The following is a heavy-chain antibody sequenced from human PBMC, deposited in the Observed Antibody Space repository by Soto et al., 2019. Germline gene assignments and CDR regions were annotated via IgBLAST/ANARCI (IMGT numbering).Heavy chain of an antibody. V-gene: IGHV3-30*18. J-gene: IGHJ4*02. D-gene: IGHD2-15*01. CDR2: ISYDGNYK. Sequence: QVQLVESGGGVVQPGRSLRLSCAASDFTFSDYVMHWVRQAPGKGLEWVARISYDGNYKYYADPVKGRFTISRDTSKNTLFLQMNSLKAEDTAVYYCAKDRGRYCSGGRCLLFDDWGQGTLVTVSS. CDR3: AKDRGRYCSGGRCLLFDD. CDR1: DFTFSDYV.